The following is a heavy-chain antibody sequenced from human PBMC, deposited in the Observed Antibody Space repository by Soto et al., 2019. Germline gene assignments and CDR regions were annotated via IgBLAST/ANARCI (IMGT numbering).Heavy chain of an antibody. V-gene: IGHV1-69*06. Sequence: SVKVSCKASGGTFSSYAISWVRQAPGQGLEWMGGIIPIFGTANYAQKFQGRVTITADKSTSTAYMELSSLRSEDTAVYYCARERYCSGGSCYRWSDPWGQGTLVTVSS. D-gene: IGHD2-15*01. CDR2: IIPIFGTA. J-gene: IGHJ5*02. CDR1: GGTFSSYA. CDR3: ARERYCSGGSCYRWSDP.